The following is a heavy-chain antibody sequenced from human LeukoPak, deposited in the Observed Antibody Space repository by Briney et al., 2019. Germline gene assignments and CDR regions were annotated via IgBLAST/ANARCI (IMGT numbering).Heavy chain of an antibody. D-gene: IGHD2-2*02. CDR1: GYTFTVYY. Sequence: ASVKVSCKASGYTFTVYYMHWVRQAPGQGLEWMGWINPNSGGTNYAQKFQGRVTMTRDTSISTAYMELSRLRSEDTAVYYCARDQNGGAYTPTRWFDPWGQGTLVTVSS. V-gene: IGHV1-2*02. J-gene: IGHJ5*02. CDR3: ARDQNGGAYTPTRWFDP. CDR2: INPNSGGT.